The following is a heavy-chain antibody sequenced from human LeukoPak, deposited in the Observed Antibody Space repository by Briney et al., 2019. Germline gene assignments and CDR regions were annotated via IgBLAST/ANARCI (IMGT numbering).Heavy chain of an antibody. D-gene: IGHD3-10*01. Sequence: SETLSLTCTVSGGSISSYYWSWIRQPPGKGLEWIGYIYYSGSTYNNPSLKSRVTISVDTSKNQFSLRLSSVTAADTAVYYCARQGGLWFGELLSASYYYYMDVWGKGTTVTISS. CDR2: IYYSGST. V-gene: IGHV4-59*08. J-gene: IGHJ6*03. CDR3: ARQGGLWFGELLSASYYYYMDV. CDR1: GGSISSYY.